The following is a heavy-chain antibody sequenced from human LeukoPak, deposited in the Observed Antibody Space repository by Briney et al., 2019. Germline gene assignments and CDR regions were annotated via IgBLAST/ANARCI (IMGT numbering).Heavy chain of an antibody. Sequence: ETSVKVSCKASGYTFTSYGISWVRQAPGQGLEWMGWISAYNGNTNYAQKLQGRVTMTTDTSTSTAYMELRSLRSDDTAVYYCAREPNYDILTGYQLNTPRFDYWGQGTLVTVSS. CDR3: AREPNYDILTGYQLNTPRFDY. CDR2: ISAYNGNT. CDR1: GYTFTSYG. V-gene: IGHV1-18*01. J-gene: IGHJ4*02. D-gene: IGHD3-9*01.